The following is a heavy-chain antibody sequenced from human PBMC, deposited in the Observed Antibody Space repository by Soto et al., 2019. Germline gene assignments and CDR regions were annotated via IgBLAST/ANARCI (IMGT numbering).Heavy chain of an antibody. J-gene: IGHJ4*02. CDR2: IYWDDDK. Sequence: QITLKESGPTLVKPTQTLTLTCTFSGFSLSTSGVGVGWIRQPPGKALEWLALIYWDDDKRYSPSLKSRLTITKDTPKNQVVLTMTNMDPVDTATYYCAHCPAHYDFWSGYLSCDYWGQGTLVTVSS. V-gene: IGHV2-5*02. CDR1: GFSLSTSGVG. D-gene: IGHD3-3*01. CDR3: AHCPAHYDFWSGYLSCDY.